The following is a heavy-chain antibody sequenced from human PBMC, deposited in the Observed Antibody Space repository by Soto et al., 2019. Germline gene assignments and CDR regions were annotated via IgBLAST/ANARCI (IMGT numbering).Heavy chain of an antibody. CDR2: INHDGRDK. Sequence: EVQLVESGGGLVQPGGSLRLSCAASGFTLNNYWVTWVRQAPGKGLEWVANINHDGRDKYYVDSVKGRFTISRDNTKNSLYLQMNSLRAEDTAFYYCARDFGNPKGRLDPWGQGILVTVSS. D-gene: IGHD3-10*01. V-gene: IGHV3-7*01. CDR3: ARDFGNPKGRLDP. J-gene: IGHJ5*02. CDR1: GFTLNNYW.